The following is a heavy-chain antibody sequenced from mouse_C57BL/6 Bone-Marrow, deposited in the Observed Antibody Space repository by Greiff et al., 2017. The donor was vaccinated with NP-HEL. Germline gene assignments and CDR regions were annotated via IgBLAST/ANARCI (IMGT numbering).Heavy chain of an antibody. V-gene: IGHV6-3*01. D-gene: IGHD1-1*01. CDR1: GFTFSNYW. Sequence: DVQLQESGGGLVQPGGSMKLSCVASGFTFSNYWMNWVRQSPEKGLEWVAQIRLKSDNYATHYAESVKGRFTISRDDSKSSVYLQMNNLRAEDTGIYYCTNYYGSGYWYFDVWGTGTTVTVSS. J-gene: IGHJ1*03. CDR2: IRLKSDNYAT. CDR3: TNYYGSGYWYFDV.